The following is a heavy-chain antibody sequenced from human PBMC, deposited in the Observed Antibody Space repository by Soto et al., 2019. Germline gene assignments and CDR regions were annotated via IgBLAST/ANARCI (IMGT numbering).Heavy chain of an antibody. D-gene: IGHD2-21*01. CDR1: GGPFSPYA. J-gene: IGHJ3*02. Sequence: QVQLVQSGTEVKKPGSSVKVSCKASGGPFSPYAISWVRQAPGQGLEWMGGIVPISGTANYAQKFQGRVTFTANESSSTAYMELSSLIYEDTAVYHYAGSGVVVNAFDIWGQGTMVSVYS. CDR2: IVPISGTA. V-gene: IGHV1-69*12. CDR3: AGSGVVVNAFDI.